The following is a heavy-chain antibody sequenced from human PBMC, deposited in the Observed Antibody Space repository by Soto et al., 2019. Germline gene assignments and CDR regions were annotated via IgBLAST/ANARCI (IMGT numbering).Heavy chain of an antibody. V-gene: IGHV1-18*01. CDR3: AREQYCGGDCFNYYYYGMDV. CDR1: G. Sequence: GISWVRQAPGQGLEWMGWISAYNGNTNYAQKLQGRVTMTTDTSTSTAYMEPRSLRSDDTAVYYCAREQYCGGDCFNYYYYGMDVWGQGTTVTVSS. D-gene: IGHD2-21*02. CDR2: ISAYNGNT. J-gene: IGHJ6*02.